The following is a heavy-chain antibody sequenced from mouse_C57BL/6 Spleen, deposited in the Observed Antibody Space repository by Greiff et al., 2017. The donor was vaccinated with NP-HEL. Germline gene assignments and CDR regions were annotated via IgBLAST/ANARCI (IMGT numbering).Heavy chain of an antibody. CDR3: ARSEGLGYYGSRGYYFDY. J-gene: IGHJ2*01. D-gene: IGHD1-1*01. Sequence: EVQLQQSGPELVKPGASVKISCKASGYTFTDYYMNWVKQSHGKSLEWIGDINPNNGGTSYNQKFKGKATLTVDKSSSTAYMELRSLTSEDSAVYYCARSEGLGYYGSRGYYFDYWGQGTTLTVSS. V-gene: IGHV1-26*01. CDR2: INPNNGGT. CDR1: GYTFTDYY.